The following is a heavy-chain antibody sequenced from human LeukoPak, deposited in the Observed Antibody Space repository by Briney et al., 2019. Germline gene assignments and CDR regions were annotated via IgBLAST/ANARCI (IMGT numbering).Heavy chain of an antibody. V-gene: IGHV3-23*01. D-gene: IGHD2-2*01. CDR3: AKIPPGQYCSSTSCYDEDAFDI. J-gene: IGHJ3*02. CDR2: ISGSGGST. CDR1: GFTFSSYA. Sequence: GGSLRLSCAASGFTFSSYAMSWVRQAPGKGLEWVSAISGSGGSTYYADSVKGRFTISRDNSKNTLYLQMNSLRAEDTAVYYCAKIPPGQYCSSTSCYDEDAFDIWGQGTMVTVSS.